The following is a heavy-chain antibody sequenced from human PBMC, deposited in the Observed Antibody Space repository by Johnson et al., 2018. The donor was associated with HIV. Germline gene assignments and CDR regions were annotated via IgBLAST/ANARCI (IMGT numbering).Heavy chain of an antibody. V-gene: IGHV3-30*02. CDR3: ASGDELGDDAFDI. J-gene: IGHJ3*02. CDR1: GFTFSSYG. D-gene: IGHD7-27*01. CDR2: IRYDGSNK. Sequence: QVQLVESGGGVVQPGGSLRLSCAASGFTFSSYGMHWVRQAPGKGLEWVAFIRYDGSNKYYADSVKGRFTISRDNSKNTLYLQMNSLRAEDTAVYYCASGDELGDDAFDIWGQGTMVTVSS.